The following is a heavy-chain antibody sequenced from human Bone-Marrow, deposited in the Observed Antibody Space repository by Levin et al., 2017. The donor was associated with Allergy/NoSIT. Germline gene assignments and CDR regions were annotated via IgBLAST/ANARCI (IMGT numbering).Heavy chain of an antibody. D-gene: IGHD2-15*01. V-gene: IGHV3-33*01. CDR1: GFTFSTSG. Sequence: GGSLRLSCAASGFTFSTSGMHWVRQAPGKGLEWVAVIWFDGSIKHYVDSVKGRFSISRDNSKDTLYLQMNSLRVEDTAVYYCSRDGGCSGGSGDVNVDDRDQGTLVTVSS. CDR2: IWFDGSIK. J-gene: IGHJ4*02. CDR3: SRDGGCSGGSGDVNVDD.